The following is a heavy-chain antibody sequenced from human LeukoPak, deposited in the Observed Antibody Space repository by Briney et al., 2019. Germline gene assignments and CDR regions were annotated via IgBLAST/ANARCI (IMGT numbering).Heavy chain of an antibody. CDR3: AKDLYGDYGGLDY. Sequence: ETLSLTCTVSGGSISSSSYYWGWIRQPPGKGLEWVSSIGGSAGSTNYADSVKGRFTVSRDNSKNTLYLQMNSLRGEDTAIYYCAKDLYGDYGGLDYWGQGTLVSVSS. J-gene: IGHJ4*02. D-gene: IGHD4-17*01. CDR2: IGGSAGST. V-gene: IGHV3-23*01. CDR1: GGSISSSSYY.